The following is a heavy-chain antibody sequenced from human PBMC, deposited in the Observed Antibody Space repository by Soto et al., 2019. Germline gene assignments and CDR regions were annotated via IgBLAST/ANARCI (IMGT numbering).Heavy chain of an antibody. CDR2: IGPKSGGT. J-gene: IGHJ4*02. CDR3: GRGRGGELVIFY. V-gene: IGHV1-2*02. D-gene: IGHD1-26*01. Sequence: QVQLVQSGAEVKESGASVKVSCKASGYTFSGYYIHWVRQAPGQAPEWVGEIGPKSGGTRYAQKFQGRVTTTNDTAITTVYMELRNLSPDDTAVYFCGRGRGGELVIFYWGQGTLVTVHS. CDR1: GYTFSGYY.